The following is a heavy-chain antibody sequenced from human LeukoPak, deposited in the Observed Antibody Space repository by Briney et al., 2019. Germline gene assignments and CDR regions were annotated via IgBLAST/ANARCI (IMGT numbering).Heavy chain of an antibody. CDR2: ISGSGGST. J-gene: IGHJ5*02. Sequence: PGGSLRLSCATSGFTFSSYAMSWVRQAPGKGLEWVSAISGSGGSTYYADSVKGRFTISRDNSKNTLYLQMNSLRAEDTAVYYCAKDSISYYGSGSYLPWGQGTLVTVSS. CDR3: AKDSISYYGSGSYLP. CDR1: GFTFSSYA. D-gene: IGHD3-10*01. V-gene: IGHV3-23*01.